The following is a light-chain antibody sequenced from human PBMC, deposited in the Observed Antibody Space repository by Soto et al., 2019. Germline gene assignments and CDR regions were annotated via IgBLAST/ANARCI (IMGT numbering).Light chain of an antibody. CDR3: QQYDNWPWT. CDR2: HAS. J-gene: IGKJ1*01. V-gene: IGKV3-15*01. Sequence: ETVMTQSPGTVSVSPGERVTLSCRASQDVSSNLAWYQQKPGQAPRLLIYHASTRPTGIPARFSGRGSETEFTVTISSLQSEDLAVYYCQQYDNWPWTFGQGTNVEIK. CDR1: QDVSSN.